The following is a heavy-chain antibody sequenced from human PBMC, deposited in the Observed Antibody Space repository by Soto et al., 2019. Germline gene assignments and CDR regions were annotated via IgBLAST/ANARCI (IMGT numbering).Heavy chain of an antibody. CDR3: VRDGTKTLRDWFDP. Sequence: PSETLSLTCTVSGASISGFYWSWIRKSAGKGLEWIGRIYATGTTDYNPSLKSRVMMSVDTSKKQFSLKLRAVTAADTAVYYCVRDGTKTLRDWFDPWGQGISVTVSS. CDR1: GASISGFY. D-gene: IGHD1-1*01. V-gene: IGHV4-4*07. J-gene: IGHJ5*02. CDR2: IYATGTT.